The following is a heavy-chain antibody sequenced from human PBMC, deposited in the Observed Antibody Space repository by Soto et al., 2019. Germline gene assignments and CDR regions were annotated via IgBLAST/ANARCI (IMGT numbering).Heavy chain of an antibody. CDR3: ARVPTYYQDSIGYQPFHP. J-gene: IGHJ5*02. Sequence: DTLSLTCTFYGWSFSGYYLSWIRQPPGKGLEWIGEINHSGSTNYNPSLKSRVTISVDTSKRLFSLKLTSVSAADTAVYYCARVPTYYQDSIGYQPFHPWGQGTLVTVSS. D-gene: IGHD3-22*01. V-gene: IGHV4-34*01. CDR2: INHSGST. CDR1: GWSFSGYY.